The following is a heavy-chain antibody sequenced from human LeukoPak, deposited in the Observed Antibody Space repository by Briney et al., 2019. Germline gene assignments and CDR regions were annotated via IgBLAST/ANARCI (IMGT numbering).Heavy chain of an antibody. J-gene: IGHJ4*02. CDR1: GITFSSHA. V-gene: IGHV3-23*01. CDR2: ISGSGGST. Sequence: PGGSLRLSCAASGITFSSHAMSWVRQVPGKGLEWVSAISGSGGSTYYTDSVKGRFTITRDNSKNTMYLQMNSLRAEDTAVFYCAKRNTMVRGGPCFDYWGQGLLVTVSS. D-gene: IGHD3-10*01. CDR3: AKRNTMVRGGPCFDY.